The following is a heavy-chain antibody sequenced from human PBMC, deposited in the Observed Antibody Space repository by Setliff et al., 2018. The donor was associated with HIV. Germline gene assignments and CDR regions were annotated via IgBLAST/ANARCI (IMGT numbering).Heavy chain of an antibody. V-gene: IGHV1-2*02. CDR2: INPNSGYS. Sequence: ASVKVSCKASGGSFSRNAISWVRQAPGQGLEWMGWINPNSGYSTSAQKFQGRVLMSRDTSINTAYMELTRLRSDDTAVFYCARGGYDFRGLDYWGQGTLVTVSS. D-gene: IGHD5-12*01. CDR1: GGSFSRNA. CDR3: ARGGYDFRGLDY. J-gene: IGHJ4*02.